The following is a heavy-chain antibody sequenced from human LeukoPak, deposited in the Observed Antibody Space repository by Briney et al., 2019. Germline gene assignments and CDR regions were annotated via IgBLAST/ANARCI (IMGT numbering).Heavy chain of an antibody. CDR2: IIPIFGTA. D-gene: IGHD3-10*01. CDR3: ARRGISGRYWFDP. Sequence: ASVKVSCKASGGTFSSYAISWVRQAPGQGLEWMGGIIPIFGTANYAQKFQGRVTITADESTSTAYMELSSLRSEDTAVYYCARRGISGRYWFDPWGQGTLVTVSS. J-gene: IGHJ5*02. V-gene: IGHV1-69*13. CDR1: GGTFSSYA.